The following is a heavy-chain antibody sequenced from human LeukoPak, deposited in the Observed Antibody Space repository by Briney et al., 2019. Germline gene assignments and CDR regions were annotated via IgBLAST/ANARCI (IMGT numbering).Heavy chain of an antibody. CDR3: VRTYDENPLGWFDP. J-gene: IGHJ5*02. CDR1: GTAFRTYA. CDR2: ISINGGST. V-gene: IGHV3-64D*06. D-gene: IGHD5-12*01. Sequence: GGSLTLSCSASGTAFRTYAMHWVRQPPGKGLYYVSAISINGGSTYYADSVRGGFTISRDNSKNTLYLQMSSLRPDDTAVYYCVRTYDENPLGWFDPWGQGTLVTVSS.